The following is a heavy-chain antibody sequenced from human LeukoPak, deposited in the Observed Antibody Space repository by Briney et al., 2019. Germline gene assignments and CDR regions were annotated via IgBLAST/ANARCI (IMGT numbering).Heavy chain of an antibody. CDR2: IKQDGSEK. Sequence: PSGTLSLTCAVSGGSISSSNWWSWVRQAPGKGLEWVANIKQDGSEKYYVDSVKGRFTISRDNAKNSLYLQMNSLRAEDTAVYYCAKGRGMDVWGKGTTVTVSS. J-gene: IGHJ6*04. CDR3: AKGRGMDV. CDR1: GGSISSSNW. V-gene: IGHV3-7*03.